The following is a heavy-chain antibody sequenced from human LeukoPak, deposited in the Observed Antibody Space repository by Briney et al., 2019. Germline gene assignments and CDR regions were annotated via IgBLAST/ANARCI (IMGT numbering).Heavy chain of an antibody. D-gene: IGHD1-26*01. J-gene: IGHJ6*02. V-gene: IGHV3-30-3*01. CDR1: GFTFSSYA. Sequence: GGSLRLSCAASGFTFSSYAMHWVRQAPGKGLEWVAVISYDGSNKYYADSVKGRFTISRDNSKNTLYLQMNSLRAEDAAVYYCARVLRRATDFRMDVWGQGTTVTVSS. CDR2: ISYDGSNK. CDR3: ARVLRRATDFRMDV.